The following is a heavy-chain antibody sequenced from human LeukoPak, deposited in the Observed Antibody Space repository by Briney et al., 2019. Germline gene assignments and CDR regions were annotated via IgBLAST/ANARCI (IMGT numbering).Heavy chain of an antibody. V-gene: IGHV3-48*04. Sequence: PGGSLRLSCAASGFTFSSYAMSWVRQAPGKGLEWVSYISSSGSTIYYADSVKGRFTISRDNAKNSLYLQMNSLRAEDTAVYYCAREEQQLENYYYYYYMDVWGKGTTVTVSS. D-gene: IGHD6-13*01. J-gene: IGHJ6*03. CDR1: GFTFSSYA. CDR3: AREEQQLENYYYYYYMDV. CDR2: ISSSGSTI.